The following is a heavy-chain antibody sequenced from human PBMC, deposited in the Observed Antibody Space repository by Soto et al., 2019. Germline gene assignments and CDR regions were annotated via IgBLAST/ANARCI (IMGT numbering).Heavy chain of an antibody. CDR3: ARATIAVAPYYFDY. V-gene: IGHV3-23*01. D-gene: IGHD6-19*01. CDR2: ISGSGGST. J-gene: IGHJ4*02. Sequence: GGSLRLSCAASGFTFSSYAMSWVRQAPGKGLEWVSAISGSGGSTYYADSVKGRFTISRDNSRNTLYLQMNSLRAEDTAVYYWARATIAVAPYYFDYWGQGTLVTVSS. CDR1: GFTFSSYA.